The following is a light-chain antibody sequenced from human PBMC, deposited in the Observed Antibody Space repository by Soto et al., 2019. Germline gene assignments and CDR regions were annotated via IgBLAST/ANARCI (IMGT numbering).Light chain of an antibody. CDR1: QTISRF. V-gene: IGKV1-39*01. CDR2: AAS. J-gene: IGKJ4*01. Sequence: DIQMTQSPSSLSASVGDKVTITCRASQTISRFVNWYQHKAGKGPNLLIHAASSLQSGVPSRFSGSGSGTDFTLTISSLQPEDFATYYCQQTYISPPTFGGGTTVEIK. CDR3: QQTYISPPT.